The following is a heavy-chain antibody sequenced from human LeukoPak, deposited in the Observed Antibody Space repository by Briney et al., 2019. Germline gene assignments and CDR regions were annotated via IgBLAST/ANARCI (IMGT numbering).Heavy chain of an antibody. CDR3: ARGSLAVAADLDY. J-gene: IGHJ4*02. Sequence: GGSLRLSCAASGFIFSNYNMNWVRQAPGKGLEWVSYISSTGSTIYYADSVEGRFTISRDNAKNSLYLQMNSLRAEGTAVYYCARGSLAVAADLDYWGQGTLVTVSS. CDR1: GFIFSNYN. D-gene: IGHD6-19*01. V-gene: IGHV3-48*01. CDR2: ISSTGSTI.